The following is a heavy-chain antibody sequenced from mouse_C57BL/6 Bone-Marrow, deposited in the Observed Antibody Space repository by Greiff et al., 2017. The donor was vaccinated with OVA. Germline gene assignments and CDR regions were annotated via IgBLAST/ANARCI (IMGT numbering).Heavy chain of an antibody. Sequence: VQLQQSGAELVRPGASVKLSCTASGSNIKDYYMHWVKQRPEQGLEWIGRIDPEDGDTEYAPKFQGKATMTADTSSNTAYLQLSSLTSEDTAVYYCTSGTWDLCFDYWGQGTTLTVSS. CDR1: GSNIKDYY. D-gene: IGHD4-1*01. CDR2: IDPEDGDT. J-gene: IGHJ2*01. CDR3: TSGTWDLCFDY. V-gene: IGHV14-1*01.